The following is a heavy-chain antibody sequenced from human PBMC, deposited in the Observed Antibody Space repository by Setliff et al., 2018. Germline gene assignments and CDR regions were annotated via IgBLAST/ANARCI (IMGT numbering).Heavy chain of an antibody. D-gene: IGHD6-19*01. Sequence: AGGSLRLSCAASGFTFGDFAMTWVRQAPGKGLEWVSGIGGRGISTYYADSVKGRFTISRDIAENSLYLRMNGLRAEDTAFYYCARDFGGWNLYYFDFRGQGTLVTVSS. CDR1: GFTFGDFA. CDR2: IGGRGIST. J-gene: IGHJ4*02. V-gene: IGHV3-20*04. CDR3: ARDFGGWNLYYFDF.